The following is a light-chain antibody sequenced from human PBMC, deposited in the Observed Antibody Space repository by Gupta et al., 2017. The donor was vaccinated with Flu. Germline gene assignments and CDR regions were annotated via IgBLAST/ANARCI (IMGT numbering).Light chain of an antibody. CDR2: EGS. CDR1: QSLRHSDGMTY. J-gene: IGKJ1*01. V-gene: IGKV2D-29*01. Sequence: VTPGEPASIYCKVSQSLRHSDGMTYLYCFLQRPGQPPQLLIQEGSKRVSGVPDRFSGSGSGTDFTLKITRVDAEDVGVYYCRQSVQRPWTFGPGTKVEI. CDR3: RQSVQRPWT.